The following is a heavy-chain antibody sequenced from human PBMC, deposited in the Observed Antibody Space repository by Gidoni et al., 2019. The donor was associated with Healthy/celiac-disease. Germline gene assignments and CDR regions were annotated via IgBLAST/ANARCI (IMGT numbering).Heavy chain of an antibody. D-gene: IGHD4-17*01. J-gene: IGHJ4*02. CDR2: ISWNSGSI. CDR1: GFTFDDYA. CDR3: ASWGTTVTTNFDY. Sequence: EVQLVESGGGLVQPGRSLRLSCAASGFTFDDYAMHWVRQAPGKGLEWVSGISWNSGSIGYADSVKGRFTISRDNAKNSLYLQMNSLRAEDTALYYCASWGTTVTTNFDYWGQGTLVTVSS. V-gene: IGHV3-9*01.